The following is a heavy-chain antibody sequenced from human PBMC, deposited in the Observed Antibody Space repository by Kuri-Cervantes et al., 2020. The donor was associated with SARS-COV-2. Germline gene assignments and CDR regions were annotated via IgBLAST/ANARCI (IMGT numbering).Heavy chain of an antibody. V-gene: IGHV3-7*01. CDR1: GFTFSSYW. CDR2: IKQDGSEK. D-gene: IGHD7-27*01. CDR3: AKLGFRGWFDP. Sequence: GESLKISCAASGFTFSSYWMSWVRQAPGKGLEWVANIKQDGSEKYYVDSVKGRFTISRDNAKNSLYLQMNSLRAEDTAVYYCAKLGFRGWFDPWGQGTLVPSPQ. J-gene: IGHJ5*02.